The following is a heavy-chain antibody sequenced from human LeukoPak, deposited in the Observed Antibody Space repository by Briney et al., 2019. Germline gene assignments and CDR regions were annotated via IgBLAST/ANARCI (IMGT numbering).Heavy chain of an antibody. Sequence: GGSLRLSCAASGFIFSNYWMTWVRQAPGKGLEWVATIKLDGSEKHYVDSVRDRFTVSRDNAKNSLYLQMNSLRAEDTALYYCARDRKYRIVGTTQHYFDYWGQGTLVTVSS. D-gene: IGHD1-26*01. J-gene: IGHJ4*02. CDR1: GFIFSNYW. V-gene: IGHV3-7*01. CDR3: ARDRKYRIVGTTQHYFDY. CDR2: IKLDGSEK.